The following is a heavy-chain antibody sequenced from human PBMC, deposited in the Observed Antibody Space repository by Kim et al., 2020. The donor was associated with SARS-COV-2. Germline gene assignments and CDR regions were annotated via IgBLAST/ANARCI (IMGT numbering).Heavy chain of an antibody. V-gene: IGHV1-18*01. CDR3: ARDRPYDY. Sequence: KYEQKFQGRVTVTTDTATNTAYMELTSLRSDDTAVYYCARDRPYDYWGQGTLVTVSS. J-gene: IGHJ4*02.